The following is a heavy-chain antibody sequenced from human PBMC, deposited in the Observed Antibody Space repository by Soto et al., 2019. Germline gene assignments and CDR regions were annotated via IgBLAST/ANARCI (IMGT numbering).Heavy chain of an antibody. D-gene: IGHD4-4*01. Sequence: SETLSLTCTVSGGSIRSYYWSWIRQSPEKGLEWIGYIYHSGSTNYNPSLKSRVTMSIDASRNHFSLQLRSVTAADTAVYYCARLPPIIAYINYFDPWGQGTPVTVSS. J-gene: IGHJ5*02. CDR3: ARLPPIIAYINYFDP. V-gene: IGHV4-59*08. CDR1: GGSIRSYY. CDR2: IYHSGST.